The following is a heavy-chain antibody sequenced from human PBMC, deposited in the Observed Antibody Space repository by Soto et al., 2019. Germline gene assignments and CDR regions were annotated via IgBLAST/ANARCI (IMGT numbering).Heavy chain of an antibody. CDR2: IIPIFGTV. V-gene: IGHV1-69*14. CDR1: GGTFSSYV. J-gene: IGHJ4*02. D-gene: IGHD2-2*01. CDR3: ARQLVPATSYYFDY. Sequence: QVQLVQSGAEVKKPGSSVKVSCKASGGTFSSYVISWVRQAPGQGLEWMGGIIPIFGTVDYAQKFQGRVTITADKSTYTAYMELSSLRSEATAVYYCARQLVPATSYYFDYWGQGTLVTVSS.